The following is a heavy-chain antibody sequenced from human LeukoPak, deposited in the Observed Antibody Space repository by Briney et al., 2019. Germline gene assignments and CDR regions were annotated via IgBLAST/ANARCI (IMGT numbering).Heavy chain of an antibody. CDR3: ARDLPGEGFDY. Sequence: GGSLRLSGEASGFTFTGYTMNWVRQAPGKGLEWVSSISSSSTYIYYADSVKGRFTISRDNAKNSLYLQMNSLRAEDTAVYYCARDLPGEGFDYWGQGTLVTVSS. J-gene: IGHJ4*02. V-gene: IGHV3-21*01. D-gene: IGHD1-1*01. CDR2: ISSSSTYI. CDR1: GFTFTGYT.